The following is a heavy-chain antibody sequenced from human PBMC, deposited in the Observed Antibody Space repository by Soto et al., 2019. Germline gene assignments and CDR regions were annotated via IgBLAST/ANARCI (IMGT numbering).Heavy chain of an antibody. Sequence: ASVKVSCKASGYTFTNYAMQWVRQAPGQRLEWMGWINAGNGHTKYSQIFQGRVTLTRDTSASTAYMELSSLRSEDTAVYYCVHSSGYYSFDYWGQGTLVTVSS. CDR2: INAGNGHT. V-gene: IGHV1-3*01. D-gene: IGHD3-22*01. CDR1: GYTFTNYA. J-gene: IGHJ4*02. CDR3: VHSSGYYSFDY.